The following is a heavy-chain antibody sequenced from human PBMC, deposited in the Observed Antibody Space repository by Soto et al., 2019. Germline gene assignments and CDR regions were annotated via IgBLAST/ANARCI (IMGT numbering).Heavy chain of an antibody. CDR3: ARERREGDFDY. CDR1: GGSISSYY. V-gene: IGHV4-59*01. J-gene: IGHJ4*02. CDR2: IYYSGST. Sequence: ETLSLTCTVSGGSISSYYWSWIRQPPGKGLEWIGYIYYSGSTNYNPSLKSRVTISVDTSKNQFPLKLSSVTAADTAVYYCARERREGDFDYWGQGTLVTVSS.